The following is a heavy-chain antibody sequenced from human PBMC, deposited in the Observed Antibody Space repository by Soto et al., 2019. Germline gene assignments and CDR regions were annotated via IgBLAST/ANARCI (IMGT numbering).Heavy chain of an antibody. CDR1: GGTFRSYT. V-gene: IGHV1-69*08. D-gene: IGHD3-9*01. J-gene: IGHJ4*02. CDR3: ARDFNDPTFLTDYYDFDY. CDR2: IIPTLGIT. Sequence: QVQLVQSGAEVKKPGSSVKVSCKASGGTFRSYTINWVRQAPGQGLEWMGRIIPTLGITINAQKFQGRVTITADKSASTAYMELSSLRSEDTAVYYCARDFNDPTFLTDYYDFDYWGQGTLVTVSS.